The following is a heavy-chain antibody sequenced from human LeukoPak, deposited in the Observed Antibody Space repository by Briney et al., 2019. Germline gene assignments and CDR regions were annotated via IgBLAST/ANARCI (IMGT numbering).Heavy chain of an antibody. CDR2: ISSGTNYI. CDR1: GFTFDNYN. J-gene: IGHJ4*02. D-gene: IGHD2-8*02. V-gene: IGHV3-21*01. CDR3: ARSAGGNYFDY. Sequence: PGGSLRLSCAASGFTFDNYNMNWVRQAPGRGLEWVSFISSGTNYIFEADSVKGRFTVTKDTALNSLSLQMNSLRADDTAVYYCARSAGGNYFDYWDQGTLVTVSS.